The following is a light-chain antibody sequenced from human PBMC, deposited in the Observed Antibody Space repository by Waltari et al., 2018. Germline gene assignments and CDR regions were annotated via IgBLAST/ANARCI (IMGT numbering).Light chain of an antibody. V-gene: IGKV1-16*01. CDR3: LQYSTYPYS. CDR1: QDISDY. Sequence: DIQVTQSPSSLSASVGDTVTMTCRASQDISDYLNWFQQKPGKVPEVLIYSASSLESGVPARFSGNGSGTDFTLTISNLQPEDLADYYCLQYSTYPYSFGQGTKVEIK. J-gene: IGKJ2*03. CDR2: SAS.